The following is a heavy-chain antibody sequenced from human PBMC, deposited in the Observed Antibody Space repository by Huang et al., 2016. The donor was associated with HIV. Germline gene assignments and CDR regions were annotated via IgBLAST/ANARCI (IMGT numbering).Heavy chain of an antibody. J-gene: IGHJ3*01. CDR2: MNPKSGNV. Sequence: QIQLAQSGAEVKKPGASVKVSCKASGYTFTNYDINWVRQASGQGIEWMGWMNPKSGNVGYTKKFQGRVAILRNSSINTSYVEVTSLTSEDTAVYYCARGFGINYNHEAFDVWGQGTMVTVSS. CDR3: ARGFGINYNHEAFDV. CDR1: GYTFTNYD. V-gene: IGHV1-8*01. D-gene: IGHD3-10*01.